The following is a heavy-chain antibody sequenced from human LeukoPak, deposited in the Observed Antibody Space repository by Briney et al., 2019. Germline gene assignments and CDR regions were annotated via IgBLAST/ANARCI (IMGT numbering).Heavy chain of an antibody. D-gene: IGHD3/OR15-3a*01. J-gene: IGHJ4*02. CDR2: ISSSSSIM. CDR1: GFTFSSYN. V-gene: IGHV3-48*01. Sequence: GGSLRLSCAASGFTFSSYNMNWVRQAPGKGLEWVSYISSSSSIMYYADSVKGRFTVSRDNAKNSLYLQMNSLRAEDTAVYYCAKVDGPGVWGQGTLVTVSS. CDR3: AKVDGPGV.